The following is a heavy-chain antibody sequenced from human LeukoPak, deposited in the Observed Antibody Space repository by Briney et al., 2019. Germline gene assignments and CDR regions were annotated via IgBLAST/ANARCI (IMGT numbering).Heavy chain of an antibody. D-gene: IGHD2-2*01. Sequence: GASVKVSCKASGYTFTGYYMHWVRQAPGQGLEWMGWINPNSGGTNYAQKFQGRVTMTRDTSISTAYMELSRLRSDDTAVYYCARDGELGGCCSSTSCHESDYWGQGTLVTDSS. CDR3: ARDGELGGCCSSTSCHESDY. J-gene: IGHJ4*02. CDR1: GYTFTGYY. V-gene: IGHV1-2*02. CDR2: INPNSGGT.